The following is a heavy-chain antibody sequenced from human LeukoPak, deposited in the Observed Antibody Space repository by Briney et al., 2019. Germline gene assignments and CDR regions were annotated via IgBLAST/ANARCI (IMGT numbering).Heavy chain of an antibody. CDR2: IKQDGSEK. CDR1: GFTFSSYA. Sequence: GGSLRLSCAASGFTFSSYAMSWVRQAPGKGLEWVANIKQDGSEKYYVDSVKGRFTISRDNAKNSLYLQMNSLRAEDTAVYYCARYRILIGGPFGYWGQGTLVTVSS. CDR3: ARYRILIGGPFGY. J-gene: IGHJ4*02. V-gene: IGHV3-7*01. D-gene: IGHD3-22*01.